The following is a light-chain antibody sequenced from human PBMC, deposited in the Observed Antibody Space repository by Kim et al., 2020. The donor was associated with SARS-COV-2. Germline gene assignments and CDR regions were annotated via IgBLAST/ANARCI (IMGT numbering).Light chain of an antibody. Sequence: SASGGNRVTVTCHANQSISKSFNWYQQKPGEAPRVVIFGASTLQSGFPSRFSGSGSGTDFTLTISSLQPEDSATYFCQQTFSTPYSFGQVTKLEI. CDR2: GAS. J-gene: IGKJ2*03. V-gene: IGKV1-39*01. CDR3: QQTFSTPYS. CDR1: QSISKS.